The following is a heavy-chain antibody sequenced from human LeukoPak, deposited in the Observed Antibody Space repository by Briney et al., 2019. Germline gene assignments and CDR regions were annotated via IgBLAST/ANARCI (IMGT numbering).Heavy chain of an antibody. Sequence: PGGSLRLSCAAPGSTFSSYAMHWVRQAPGKGLEWVAVISYDGSNKYYADSVKGRFTISRDNSKNTLYLQMNSLRAEDTAVYYCARDWEAAGYFDYWGQGTQVTVSS. D-gene: IGHD6-25*01. CDR3: ARDWEAAGYFDY. V-gene: IGHV3-30*04. J-gene: IGHJ4*02. CDR1: GSTFSSYA. CDR2: ISYDGSNK.